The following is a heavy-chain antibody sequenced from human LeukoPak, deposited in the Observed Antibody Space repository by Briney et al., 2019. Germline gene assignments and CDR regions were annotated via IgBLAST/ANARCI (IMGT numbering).Heavy chain of an antibody. CDR2: FDPEDGET. CDR1: GYTLTELS. Sequence: EASVKVSCKVSGYTLTELSMHWVRQAPGKGLEWMGGFDPEDGETIYAQKFQGRVTMTEDTSTDTAYMELSSLRSEDTAVYYCATTSPRGVVVVAAAPFDPWGQGTLVTVSS. J-gene: IGHJ5*02. D-gene: IGHD2-15*01. CDR3: ATTSPRGVVVVAAAPFDP. V-gene: IGHV1-24*01.